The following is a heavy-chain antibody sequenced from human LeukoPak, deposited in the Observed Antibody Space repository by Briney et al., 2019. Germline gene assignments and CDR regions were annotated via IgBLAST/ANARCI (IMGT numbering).Heavy chain of an antibody. D-gene: IGHD5-24*01. CDR1: GFTFTTYA. CDR2: ISGRTGTT. J-gene: IGHJ4*02. CDR3: AKISSRDGYDYDSFDY. V-gene: IGHV3-23*01. Sequence: GGSLRLSCAASGFTFTTYAMTWVRQAPGKGLEWVSAISGRTGTTYYADSVKGRFTISRDSSKNTLYLQMNSLRAEDTAVYYCAKISSRDGYDYDSFDYWGQGTLVTVSS.